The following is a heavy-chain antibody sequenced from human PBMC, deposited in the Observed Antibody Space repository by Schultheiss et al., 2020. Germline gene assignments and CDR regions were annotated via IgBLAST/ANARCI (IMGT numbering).Heavy chain of an antibody. V-gene: IGHV2-70*04. Sequence: SGPTLVKPTQTLTLTCTFSGFSLSTSGMRVSWIRQPPGKALEWLARIDWDDDKFYSTSLKTRLTISKDTSKNQVVLTMTNMDPVDTATYYCAHVPLHDYGDSFYYYGMDVWGKGTTVTVSS. CDR3: AHVPLHDYGDSFYYYGMDV. CDR1: GFSLSTSGMR. J-gene: IGHJ6*04. CDR2: IDWDDDK. D-gene: IGHD4-17*01.